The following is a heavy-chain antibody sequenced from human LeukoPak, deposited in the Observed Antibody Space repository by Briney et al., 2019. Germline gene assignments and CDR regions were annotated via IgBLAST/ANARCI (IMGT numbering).Heavy chain of an antibody. CDR2: ISYDGSNK. J-gene: IGHJ4*02. V-gene: IGHV3-30*03. CDR3: AFMITGTSFDY. CDR1: GFTFSSYG. Sequence: GGSLRLFCAASGFTFSSYGMHWVRQAPGKGLEWVAVISYDGSNKYYADSVKGRFTISRDNSKNTLYLQMDSLRAEDTAVYYCAFMITGTSFDYWGQGTLVTVSS. D-gene: IGHD1-7*01.